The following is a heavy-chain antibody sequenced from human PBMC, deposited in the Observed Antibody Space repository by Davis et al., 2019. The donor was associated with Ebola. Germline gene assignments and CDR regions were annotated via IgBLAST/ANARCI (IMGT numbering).Heavy chain of an antibody. V-gene: IGHV4-59*08. CDR2: IYYSGST. D-gene: IGHD3-22*01. CDR1: GGSISSYY. Sequence: SETLSLTCTVSGGSISSYYWSWIRQPPGKGLEWIGHIYYSGSTYYNPSLKSRVTISVDTSKNQFSLKLSSVTAADTAVYYCARGGYYDSSGYYYPPYFDYWGQGTLVTVSS. J-gene: IGHJ4*02. CDR3: ARGGYYDSSGYYYPPYFDY.